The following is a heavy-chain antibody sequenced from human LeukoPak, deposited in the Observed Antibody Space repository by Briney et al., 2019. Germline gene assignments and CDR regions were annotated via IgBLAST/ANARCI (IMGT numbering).Heavy chain of an antibody. CDR2: ISGSGGTT. V-gene: IGHV3-23*01. CDR3: ARTPWIQLWSFFDY. D-gene: IGHD5-18*01. J-gene: IGHJ4*02. Sequence: GGSLRLSCAASGFTFSSYAMSWVRQAPGKGLEWVSAISGSGGTTYYADSVKGRFTISRDNSKNTLYLQMNSLRAEDTAVYYCARTPWIQLWSFFDYWGQGTLVTVS. CDR1: GFTFSSYA.